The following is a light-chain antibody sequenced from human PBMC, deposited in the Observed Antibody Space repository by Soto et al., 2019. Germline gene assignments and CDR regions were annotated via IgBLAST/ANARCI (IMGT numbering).Light chain of an antibody. CDR2: WAS. CDR3: QQYYSILRT. V-gene: IGKV4-1*01. CDR1: QSVLTSSNNKNY. Sequence: DIVMTQSPDSLAVSLGERATINCKSSQSVLTSSNNKNYLAWYQQKPGQPPKLLIYWASTRESRVPDRFSGSGSGTDFTLTISSLQAEDAAVYYCQQYYSILRTFGQGTRVEIK. J-gene: IGKJ1*01.